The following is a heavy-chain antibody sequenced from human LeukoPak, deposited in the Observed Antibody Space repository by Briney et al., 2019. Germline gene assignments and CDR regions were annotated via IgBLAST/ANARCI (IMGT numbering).Heavy chain of an antibody. J-gene: IGHJ5*02. Sequence: GGSLRLSCAASGFTFSSYAMSWVRQAPGKGLKWVSGISGSAGSTYYADSVKGRFTISGDNSKNTLYLQMNSLRAEDTAVYYCAKTQYQLLYWFDPWGQGTLVTVSS. CDR1: GFTFSSYA. CDR2: ISGSAGST. D-gene: IGHD2-2*01. CDR3: AKTQYQLLYWFDP. V-gene: IGHV3-23*01.